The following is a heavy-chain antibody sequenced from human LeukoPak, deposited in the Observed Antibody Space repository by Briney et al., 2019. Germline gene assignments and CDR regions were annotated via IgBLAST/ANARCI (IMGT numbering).Heavy chain of an antibody. CDR1: GFTVNSKY. V-gene: IGHV3-11*01. J-gene: IGHJ6*03. CDR2: ISSSGSTI. Sequence: GGSLRLSCAASGFTVNSKYMGWIRQAPGKGLEWVSYISSSGSTIYYADSVKGRFTISRDNSKNMLYLQMNSLRAEDTAVYYCARSLRVRGVPDYMDVWGKGTTVIISS. D-gene: IGHD3-10*02. CDR3: ARSLRVRGVPDYMDV.